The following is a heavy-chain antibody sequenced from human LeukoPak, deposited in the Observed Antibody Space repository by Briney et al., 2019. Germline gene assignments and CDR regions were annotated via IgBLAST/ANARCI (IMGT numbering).Heavy chain of an antibody. CDR1: GFTFSTYS. V-gene: IGHV3-48*02. CDR2: ISSSSGTI. D-gene: IGHD4-23*01. Sequence: PGGSLRLSCAASGFTFSTYSLNWVRQAPGKGLEWVSYISSSSGTIYADSVKGRCTVSRDNAKNSLYLQMNSLRDDDTGVYYCAFQDGGIVYWGQGTLVTVSS. J-gene: IGHJ4*02. CDR3: AFQDGGIVY.